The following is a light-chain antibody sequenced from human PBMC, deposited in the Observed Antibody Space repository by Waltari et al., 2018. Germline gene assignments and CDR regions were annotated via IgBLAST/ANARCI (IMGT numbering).Light chain of an antibody. Sequence: DIVMTQSPDSLSVSLCERAPIHCKSSQRVLYSSNNKNYLAWYQQKPGQPPKLLIYWASTRESGVPDRFSGSGSGTDFTLTISSLQAEDVAVYYCQQYYSTPTFGQGTKLEIK. J-gene: IGKJ2*01. CDR1: QRVLYSSNNKNY. CDR2: WAS. CDR3: QQYYSTPT. V-gene: IGKV4-1*01.